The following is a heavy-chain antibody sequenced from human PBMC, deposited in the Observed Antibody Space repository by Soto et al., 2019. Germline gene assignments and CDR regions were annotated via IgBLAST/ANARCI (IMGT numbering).Heavy chain of an antibody. CDR1: GYTFTGYY. Sequence: ASVKVSCKASGYTFTGYYMHWVRQAPGQGLEWMGWINPNSGGTNYAQKFQGRVTMTRDTSISTAYMELSRLRSDDTAVYYCARDESIRSWYDYYYYGMDVWGQGTTVTVSS. CDR3: ARDESIRSWYDYYYYGMDV. J-gene: IGHJ6*02. D-gene: IGHD6-13*01. V-gene: IGHV1-2*02. CDR2: INPNSGGT.